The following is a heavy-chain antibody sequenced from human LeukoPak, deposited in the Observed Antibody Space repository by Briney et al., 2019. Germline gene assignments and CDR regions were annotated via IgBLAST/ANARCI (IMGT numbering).Heavy chain of an antibody. CDR3: AGGTSYYYYYGMDV. J-gene: IGHJ6*04. CDR1: GGSFSGYY. CDR2: INHSGST. Sequence: TSETLSLTCAVYGGSFSGYYWSWIRQPPGKGLEWIGEINHSGSTNYNPSLKSRVTISVDTSKNQFSLKLSSVTAADTAVYYCAGGTSYYYYYGMDVWGKGTTVTVSS. V-gene: IGHV4-34*01.